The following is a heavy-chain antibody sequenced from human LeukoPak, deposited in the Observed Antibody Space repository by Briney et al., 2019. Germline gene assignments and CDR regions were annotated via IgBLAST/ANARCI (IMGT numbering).Heavy chain of an antibody. CDR2: INPNSGGT. V-gene: IGHV1-2*02. Sequence: ASVKVSCKASGYTFTGYYMHWVRQAPGQGLEWMGWINPNSGGTNYAQKFQGRVTMTRDTSISTAYVELSRLRSDDTAVYYCARTQYYYDSSGYYFNWGQGTLVTVSS. CDR1: GYTFTGYY. CDR3: ARTQYYYDSSGYYFN. J-gene: IGHJ4*02. D-gene: IGHD3-22*01.